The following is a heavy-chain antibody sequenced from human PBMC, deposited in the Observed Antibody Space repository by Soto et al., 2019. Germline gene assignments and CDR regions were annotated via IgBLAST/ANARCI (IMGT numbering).Heavy chain of an antibody. D-gene: IGHD2-2*01. CDR1: GFAFSSYS. V-gene: IGHV3-21*01. CDR2: ISSSSSYI. CDR3: ARDKAPGSTEDYYYYGMDV. Sequence: GGSLRLSCAASGFAFSSYSMNWVRQAPGKGLEWVSSISSSSSYIYYADSVKGRFTISRDNAKNSLYLQMNSLRAEDTAVYDCARDKAPGSTEDYYYYGMDVWGQGTTVTVSS. J-gene: IGHJ6*02.